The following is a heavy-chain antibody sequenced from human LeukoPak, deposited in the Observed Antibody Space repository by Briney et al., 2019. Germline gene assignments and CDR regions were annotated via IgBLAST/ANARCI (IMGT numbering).Heavy chain of an antibody. V-gene: IGHV5-51*01. Sequence: GESLKISCKGSGYRFTSYWIGWVRPMPGKGLEWMGIIYPGDSDTRYSPSFQGQVTISADKSISTAYLQWSSLKASDTAMYYCARSVRSVVPAAILFDYWGQGTLVTVSS. D-gene: IGHD2-2*01. CDR1: GYRFTSYW. CDR2: IYPGDSDT. CDR3: ARSVRSVVPAAILFDY. J-gene: IGHJ4*02.